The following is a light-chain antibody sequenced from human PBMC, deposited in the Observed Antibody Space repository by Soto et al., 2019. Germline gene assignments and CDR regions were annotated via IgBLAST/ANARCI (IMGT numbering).Light chain of an antibody. J-gene: IGKJ1*01. Sequence: EIVLTQSPGTLSVSPGERATLSCRASQRISSNYLAWYQQKPGQAPSLLIYGASSRATGIPDRFSGSGSGTDFTLTISRLEPEDSAIYYCQQYVSWTFGQGTKVEIK. CDR1: QRISSNY. V-gene: IGKV3-20*01. CDR2: GAS. CDR3: QQYVSWT.